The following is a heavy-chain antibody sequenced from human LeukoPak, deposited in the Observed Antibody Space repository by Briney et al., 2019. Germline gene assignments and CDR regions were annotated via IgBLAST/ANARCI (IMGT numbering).Heavy chain of an antibody. CDR2: IYYSGST. Sequence: SETLSLTCTVSGGSISSYYWSWIRQPPGKGLEWIGYIYYSGSTNYNPSLKSRVTISVDTSKNQFSLKLSSVTAADTAVYYCARDDVEGALDYWGQGTLVTVSS. CDR1: GGSISSYY. V-gene: IGHV4-59*01. J-gene: IGHJ4*02. CDR3: ARDDVEGALDY. D-gene: IGHD1-26*01.